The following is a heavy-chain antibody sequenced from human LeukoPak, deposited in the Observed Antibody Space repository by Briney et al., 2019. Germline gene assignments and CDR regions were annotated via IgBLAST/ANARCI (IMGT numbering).Heavy chain of an antibody. CDR1: GFIFSSYN. D-gene: IGHD6-13*01. Sequence: VGSLRLSCAASGFIFSSYNMNWVRQAPGKGLEWVSYISSSSSAIYYADSVKSRFTISRDNAKNSLYLQMDSLRTEDTAVYYCARITTYSSSWYGDFDYWGQGTLVTVSS. V-gene: IGHV3-48*04. J-gene: IGHJ4*02. CDR2: ISSSSSAI. CDR3: ARITTYSSSWYGDFDY.